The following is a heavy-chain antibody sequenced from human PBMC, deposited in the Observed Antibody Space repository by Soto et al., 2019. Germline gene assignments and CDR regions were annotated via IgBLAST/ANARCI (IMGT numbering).Heavy chain of an antibody. CDR1: GFTFSSYG. Sequence: EMQLLESGGGLVQPGGSLRLSCAVSGFTFSSYGMTWVRQAPGKGLEWISFSSATGSGTYYADSVKGRFTISRDNSKNTLYLQMTSLRADDTAVYYCAKDGRAGGNYGFYSDFWGQGALVIVSS. V-gene: IGHV3-23*01. J-gene: IGHJ4*02. CDR3: AKDGRAGGNYGFYSDF. CDR2: SSATGSGT. D-gene: IGHD1-7*01.